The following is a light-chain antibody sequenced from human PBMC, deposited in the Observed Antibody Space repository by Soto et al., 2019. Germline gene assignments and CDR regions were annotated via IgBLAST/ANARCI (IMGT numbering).Light chain of an antibody. CDR3: QHYHSYSEA. CDR2: KAS. J-gene: IGKJ1*01. Sequence: DIQMTQSPSTLSGSVGDRVTITCRASQTISSWLAWYQQKPGKAPKLLIYKASTLKSGVPSRISGSGSGTEFTLTISSLQPDDFATYYCQHYHSYSEAFGQGTKVDIK. V-gene: IGKV1-5*03. CDR1: QTISSW.